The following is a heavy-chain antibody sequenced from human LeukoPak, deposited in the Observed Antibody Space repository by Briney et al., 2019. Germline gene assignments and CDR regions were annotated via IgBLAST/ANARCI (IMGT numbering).Heavy chain of an antibody. D-gene: IGHD6-6*01. Sequence: GGSLRLSCAASGFTFSSYGMHWVRQAPGKGLEWVAFIRYDGSNKYYADSVKGRFTIPRDNSKNTLYLQMNSLRAEDTAVYYCAKDRGSIAARMVDYWGQGTLVTVSS. CDR1: GFTFSSYG. V-gene: IGHV3-30*02. J-gene: IGHJ4*02. CDR3: AKDRGSIAARMVDY. CDR2: IRYDGSNK.